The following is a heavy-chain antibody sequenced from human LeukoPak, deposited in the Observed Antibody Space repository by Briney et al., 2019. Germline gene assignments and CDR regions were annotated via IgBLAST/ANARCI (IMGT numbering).Heavy chain of an antibody. J-gene: IGHJ4*02. CDR1: GFTFSSYS. D-gene: IGHD3-10*01. CDR2: ISSSSSTI. CDR3: AMVRGVINPDIDY. V-gene: IGHV3-48*01. Sequence: GESLKISCAASGFTFSSYSMNWIRQAPGKGLEWVSYISSSSSTIYYADSVKGRFTISRDNAKNSLYLQMNSLRAEDTAVYYCAMVRGVINPDIDYWGQGTLVTVSS.